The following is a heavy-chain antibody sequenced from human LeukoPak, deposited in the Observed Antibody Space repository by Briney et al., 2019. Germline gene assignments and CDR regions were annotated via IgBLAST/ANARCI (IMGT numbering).Heavy chain of an antibody. CDR2: ISGSGDGT. CDR1: GFTFSSYA. D-gene: IGHD2-2*01. J-gene: IGHJ4*02. CDR3: AKGVGGYCSSTDCRAYDN. Sequence: GGSLRLSCAASGFTFSSYAMSWVRQAPGKGLEWVSAISGSGDGTYYADSVKGRFTVSRDNSKNTLYLQMNNLRAEDSAVYYCAKGVGGYCSSTDCRAYDNWGQGTLVTVSS. V-gene: IGHV3-23*01.